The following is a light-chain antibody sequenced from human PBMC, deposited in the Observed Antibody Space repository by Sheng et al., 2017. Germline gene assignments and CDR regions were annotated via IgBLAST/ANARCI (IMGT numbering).Light chain of an antibody. CDR2: AAS. J-gene: IGKJ5*01. CDR3: QKYNSAHFT. CDR1: QGISNY. Sequence: DIQMTQSPSSLSASVGDRVTITCRASQGISNYLAWYQQKPGKVPKLLIYAASTLQSGVPSRFSGSGSGTDFTLTISSLQHEDVATYYCQKYNSAHFTFGQGTRLEIK. V-gene: IGKV1-27*01.